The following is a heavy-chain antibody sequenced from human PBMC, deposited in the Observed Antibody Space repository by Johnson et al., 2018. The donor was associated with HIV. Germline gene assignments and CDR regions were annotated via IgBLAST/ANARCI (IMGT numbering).Heavy chain of an antibody. CDR2: ISYDGSNK. Sequence: QVQLVESGGGVVQPGRSLRLSCAASGFTFSNYAMHWVRQAPGKGLEWVAVISYDGSNKYYADSVKGRFTISRDNSKNTLYLQMNSLRAEDTALYYCAREWYSRSPAAFDIWGQGTMVTVSS. CDR1: GFTFSNYA. CDR3: AREWYSRSPAAFDI. J-gene: IGHJ3*02. D-gene: IGHD6-13*01. V-gene: IGHV3-30*14.